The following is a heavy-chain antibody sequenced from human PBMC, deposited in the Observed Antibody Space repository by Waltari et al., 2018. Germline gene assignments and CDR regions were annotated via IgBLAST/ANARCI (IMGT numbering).Heavy chain of an antibody. J-gene: IGHJ3*02. CDR1: GFTLSPYR. Sequence: EVQLVESGGGLVKPGGSLRLSCAASGFTLSPYRLNWVRQAPGKGLEWVSSISSRSYIYYVDSVKGRFTISRDNAKNSLYLQMNSLRAEDTAVYYCGRDVYGDYVGGGGGAFDIWGQGTMVTVSS. V-gene: IGHV3-21*01. CDR2: ISSRSYI. D-gene: IGHD4-17*01. CDR3: GRDVYGDYVGGGGGAFDI.